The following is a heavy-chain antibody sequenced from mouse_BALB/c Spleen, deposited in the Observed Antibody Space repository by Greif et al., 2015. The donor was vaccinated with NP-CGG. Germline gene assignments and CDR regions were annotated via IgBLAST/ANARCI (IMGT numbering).Heavy chain of an antibody. CDR3: ARYRDYAMDY. Sequence: EVQLQQSGAELVKPGASVKLSCTASGFNIKDTYMHWVKQRPEQGLEWIGRIDPANGNTKYDPKFQGKATITADTSSNXAYLQLSSLTSEDPAVYYCARYRDYAMDYWGQGTSVTVSS. CDR2: IDPANGNT. D-gene: IGHD2-14*01. J-gene: IGHJ4*01. CDR1: GFNIKDTY. V-gene: IGHV14-3*02.